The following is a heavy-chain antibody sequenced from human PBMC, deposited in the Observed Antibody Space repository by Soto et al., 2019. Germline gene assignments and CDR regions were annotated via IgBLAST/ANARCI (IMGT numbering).Heavy chain of an antibody. D-gene: IGHD2-8*01. CDR1: GGTFSSYA. Sequence: QVQLVQSGAEVKKPGSSVKVSCKASGGTFSSYAISWVRQAPGQGLEWMGGIIPIFGTANYAQKFQGRVTITADESKRTAYRELSSLRSEDTAVYYWARPYATNYYCYGMDVWGQGTTVTVSS. V-gene: IGHV1-69*12. CDR3: ARPYATNYYCYGMDV. CDR2: IIPIFGTA. J-gene: IGHJ6*02.